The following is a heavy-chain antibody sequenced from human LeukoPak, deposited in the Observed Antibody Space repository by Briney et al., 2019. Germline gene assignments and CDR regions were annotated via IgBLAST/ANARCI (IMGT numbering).Heavy chain of an antibody. CDR1: GYTFASYG. D-gene: IGHD2-15*01. Sequence: WASVKVSCKASGYTFASYGISWVRQAPGQGLEWMGWISAYNGNTNYAQKLQGRVTMTTDTSTSTAYMELRSLRSDDTAVYYCARVACSGGTCYLDYWGQGTLVTVSS. V-gene: IGHV1-18*01. J-gene: IGHJ4*02. CDR3: ARVACSGGTCYLDY. CDR2: ISAYNGNT.